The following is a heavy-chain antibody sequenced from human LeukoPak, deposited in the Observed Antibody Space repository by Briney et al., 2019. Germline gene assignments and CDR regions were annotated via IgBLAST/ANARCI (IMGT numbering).Heavy chain of an antibody. D-gene: IGHD6-19*01. Sequence: ASVKVSCKASGYTFTSYAMHWVRQAPGQRLEWMGWINAGNGNTKYSQKFQGRVTITRDTSTSTAYMELSSLRSEDTAVYYCARGGIAVAGSFYYYYGMDVWGQGTTVTVSS. CDR1: GYTFTSYA. V-gene: IGHV1-3*01. CDR3: ARGGIAVAGSFYYYYGMDV. CDR2: INAGNGNT. J-gene: IGHJ6*02.